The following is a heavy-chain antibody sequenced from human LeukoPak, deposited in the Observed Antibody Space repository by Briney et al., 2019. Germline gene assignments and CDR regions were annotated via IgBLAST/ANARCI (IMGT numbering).Heavy chain of an antibody. CDR3: AKETLDCSSTSCYNWFDP. Sequence: GGSLRLSCAASGFTVSSNYMSWVRQAPGKGLEWVSVIYSGGSTYYADSVKGRFTISRDNSKNTLYLQMNSLRAEDTAVYYCAKETLDCSSTSCYNWFDPWGQGTLVTVSS. J-gene: IGHJ5*02. CDR2: IYSGGST. V-gene: IGHV3-53*05. CDR1: GFTVSSNY. D-gene: IGHD2-2*01.